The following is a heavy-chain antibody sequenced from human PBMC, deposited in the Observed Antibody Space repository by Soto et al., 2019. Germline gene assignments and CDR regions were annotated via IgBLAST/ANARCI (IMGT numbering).Heavy chain of an antibody. CDR2: ISGSTGTT. J-gene: IGHJ4*02. CDR3: AKVIVLGASTLEY. Sequence: GGSLRLSCEASGFMFNHYAMAWVRQTPGKGLEWVSVISGSTGTTYYADSVKGRFTISRDNSKNTVYLQMNSLRVEDSALYSCAKVIVLGASTLEYWGPGTRVAVSS. CDR1: GFMFNHYA. V-gene: IGHV3-23*01. D-gene: IGHD6-6*01.